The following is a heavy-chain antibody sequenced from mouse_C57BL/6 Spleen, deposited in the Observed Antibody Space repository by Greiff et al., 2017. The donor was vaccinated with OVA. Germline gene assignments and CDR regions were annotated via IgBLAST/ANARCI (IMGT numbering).Heavy chain of an antibody. D-gene: IGHD2-5*01. Sequence: VQLQQSGAELVKPGASVKLSCTASGFNIKDYYMHWVKQRTEQGLEWIGRIDPEDGDTKYASKFQGKATITADTSSNTAYLQLSSLTSKYTAVYYSTGSENSNLFYAMDNWGQKTSVTVSS. CDR2: IDPEDGDT. CDR3: TGSENSNLFYAMDN. CDR1: GFNIKDYY. J-gene: IGHJ4*01. V-gene: IGHV14-2*01.